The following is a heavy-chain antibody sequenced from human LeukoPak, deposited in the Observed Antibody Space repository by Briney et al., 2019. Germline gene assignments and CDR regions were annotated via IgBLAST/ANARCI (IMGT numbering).Heavy chain of an antibody. CDR1: GFTFSSFG. CDR3: ARDRSPYGSNWFDP. D-gene: IGHD4-17*01. CDR2: IRYDGSNK. V-gene: IGHV3-30*02. Sequence: AGSLRLSCAASGFTFSSFGMHWVRQAPGKGLVWVAFIRYDGSNKYYADSVKGRFTISRDNSKNTLYLQMNSLRAEDTAVYYCARDRSPYGSNWFDPWGQGTLVTVSS. J-gene: IGHJ5*02.